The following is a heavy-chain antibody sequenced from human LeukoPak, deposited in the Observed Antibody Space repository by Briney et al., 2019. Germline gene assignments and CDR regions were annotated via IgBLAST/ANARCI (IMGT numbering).Heavy chain of an antibody. V-gene: IGHV3-23*01. J-gene: IGHJ4*02. Sequence: GGSLRLSCAASGFTFSNSAMSWVRQPPGNGLQWVSSISAGGRTYYADSMKGRFTISRDNSKNTLYLQMNSLRADDTAVYYCTKAPGGLFYYWGQGTLVTVSS. CDR2: ISAGGRT. CDR1: GFTFSNSA. CDR3: TKAPGGLFYY. D-gene: IGHD3-10*01.